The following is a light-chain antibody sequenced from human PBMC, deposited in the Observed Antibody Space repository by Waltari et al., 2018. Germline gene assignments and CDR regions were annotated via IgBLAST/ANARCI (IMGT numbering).Light chain of an antibody. CDR1: SSDVGGYKY. Sequence: QSALTQPRPVSGSPGQSVTISCTGTSSDVGGYKYVHWYQQYPGKVPKVMIYDVTKRPSGVPDRFSGSKAGNTASLTISGLQAEDEADYYCCSNAGTYTWVFGGGTKLTVL. V-gene: IGLV2-11*01. J-gene: IGLJ3*02. CDR3: CSNAGTYTWV. CDR2: DVT.